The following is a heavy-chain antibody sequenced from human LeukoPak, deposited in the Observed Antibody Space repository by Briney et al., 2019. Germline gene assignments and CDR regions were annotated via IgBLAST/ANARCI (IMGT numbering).Heavy chain of an antibody. J-gene: IGHJ5*02. Sequence: SVKVSCKASGGTFSSYAISWVRQAPGQGLEWMGRIIPILGIANYAQKFQGGVTITADKSTSIAYMELSSLRSEDTAVYYCARWDDSSNNWFDPWGQGTLVTVSS. CDR2: IIPILGIA. D-gene: IGHD3-22*01. CDR3: ARWDDSSNNWFDP. CDR1: GGTFSSYA. V-gene: IGHV1-69*04.